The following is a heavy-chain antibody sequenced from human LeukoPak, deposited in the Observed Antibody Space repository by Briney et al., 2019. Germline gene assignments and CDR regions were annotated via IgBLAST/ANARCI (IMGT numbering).Heavy chain of an antibody. CDR3: AKESGKFDY. CDR1: GLNFADYA. Sequence: GGSLRLSCVVSGLNFADYAMHWVRQPPGKGMEWVSLISADGGTTFSADSVKGRFTIARDNSKNSLYLPMNSLRSEDTAMYFCAKESGKFDYWGQGTLVAVST. CDR2: ISADGGTT. V-gene: IGHV3-43*02. J-gene: IGHJ4*02.